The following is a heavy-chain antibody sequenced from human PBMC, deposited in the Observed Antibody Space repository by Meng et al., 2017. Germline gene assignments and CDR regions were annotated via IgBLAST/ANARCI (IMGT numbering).Heavy chain of an antibody. CDR1: GGSISSGGYY. D-gene: IGHD1-26*01. J-gene: IGHJ4*02. CDR2: IYYSGST. CDR3: ASGIKDPTYYFDY. Sequence: SETLSLTCTVSGGSISSGGYYWSWIRQHPGKGLEWIGYIYYSGSTYYNPSLKSRVTISVDTSKNQFSLKLSSVTGADTAVYYCASGIKDPTYYFDYWGQGTLVTVSS. V-gene: IGHV4-31*03.